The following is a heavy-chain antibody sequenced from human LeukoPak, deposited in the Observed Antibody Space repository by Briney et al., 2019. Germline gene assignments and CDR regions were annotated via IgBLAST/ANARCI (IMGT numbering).Heavy chain of an antibody. CDR1: GGSISSYY. J-gene: IGHJ2*01. CDR2: IYYSGST. CDR3: ARVSLGTYWYFDL. Sequence: SSETLSLTCTVSGGSISSYYWSWIRQPPGKGLEWIGYIYYSGSTNYNPSLKSRVTISVDTSKNQFSLKLSSVTAADTAVYYCARVSLGTYWYFDLWGRGTLVTVSS. D-gene: IGHD7-27*01. V-gene: IGHV4-59*01.